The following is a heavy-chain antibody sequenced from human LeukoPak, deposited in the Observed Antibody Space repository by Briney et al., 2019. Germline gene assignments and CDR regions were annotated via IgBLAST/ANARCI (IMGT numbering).Heavy chain of an antibody. J-gene: IGHJ5*02. CDR1: GGSISSGDYY. Sequence: PSETLSLTCTVSGGSISSGDYYWRWIRQPPGKGLEWIGYIYYSGSTYYNPSLKSRVTISVDTSKNQFSLKLSSVTAADTAVYYCARGVYSSSWYEISWFDPWGQGTLVTVSS. CDR3: ARGVYSSSWYEISWFDP. CDR2: IYYSGST. V-gene: IGHV4-30-4*01. D-gene: IGHD6-13*01.